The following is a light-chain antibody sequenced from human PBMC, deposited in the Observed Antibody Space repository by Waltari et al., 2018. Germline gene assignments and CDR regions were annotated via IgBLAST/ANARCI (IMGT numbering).Light chain of an antibody. Sequence: EIVLPQSPATLYLSPWARATLSCRANQSVSSYLAWYQQKPGQAPRLLNYDASNRATGIPARFSGSGSGTDFTLTISSLEPEDFAVYYCQQRSNWPTFGPGTKVDIK. V-gene: IGKV3-11*01. CDR1: QSVSSY. J-gene: IGKJ3*01. CDR3: QQRSNWPT. CDR2: DAS.